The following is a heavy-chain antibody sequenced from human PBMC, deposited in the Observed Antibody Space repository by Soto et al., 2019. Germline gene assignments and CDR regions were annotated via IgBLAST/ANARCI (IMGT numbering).Heavy chain of an antibody. CDR3: ARDPVYYDFWSGYWSPTRYYYYYGMDV. J-gene: IGHJ6*02. CDR1: GYTFTSYG. Sequence: QVQLVQSGAEVKKPGASVKVSCKASGYTFTSYGISWVRQAPGQGLEWMGWISAYNGNTNYAQKLQGRVTMTTDTSTSTAYMELRSLRSDDTAVYSCARDPVYYDFWSGYWSPTRYYYYYGMDVWGQGTTVTVSS. D-gene: IGHD3-3*01. V-gene: IGHV1-18*01. CDR2: ISAYNGNT.